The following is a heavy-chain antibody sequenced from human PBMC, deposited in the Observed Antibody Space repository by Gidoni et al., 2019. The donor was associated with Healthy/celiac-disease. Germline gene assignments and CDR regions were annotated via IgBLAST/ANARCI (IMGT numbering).Heavy chain of an antibody. CDR2: IIPIFGTA. CDR3: ASGGRLRYFADYYGMDV. D-gene: IGHD3-9*01. V-gene: IGHV1-69*06. Sequence: QVQLVQSGAEVKKPGSSVKVSCKASGGTFSSYALIWVRQGPGQGLECMGGIIPIFGTANYAQKLQGRVTITAEKSTNTAYKELSSLRSEDTAVYYCASGGRLRYFADYYGMDVWGQGTTVTVSS. CDR1: GGTFSSYA. J-gene: IGHJ6*02.